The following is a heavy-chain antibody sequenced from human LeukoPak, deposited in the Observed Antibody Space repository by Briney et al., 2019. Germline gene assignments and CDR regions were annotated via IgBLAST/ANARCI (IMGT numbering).Heavy chain of an antibody. CDR3: ARLNGASRAFDI. D-gene: IGHD2-8*01. Sequence: GGSLRLSCAASGFTFSSYSMNWVRQAPGKGLEWVSFISSSSSSINYADSVKGRFTVSRDNAKNSLYLQMNSLRAEDTAVYYCARLNGASRAFDIWGQGTMVTVSS. J-gene: IGHJ3*02. CDR1: GFTFSSYS. CDR2: ISSSSSSI. V-gene: IGHV3-21*01.